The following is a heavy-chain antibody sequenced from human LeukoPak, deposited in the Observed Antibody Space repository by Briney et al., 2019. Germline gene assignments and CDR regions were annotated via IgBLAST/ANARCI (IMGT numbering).Heavy chain of an antibody. J-gene: IGHJ6*02. CDR3: ARRGPAGSSSSGMDV. V-gene: IGHV6-1*01. D-gene: IGHD6-6*01. CDR2: TYYRSKWYN. CDR1: GDSFSSNSTV. Sequence: SQTLSLTCAVSGDSFSSNSTVWNWLRQSPSRGLEWLGRTYYRSKWYNDYAGSVKSRITINPDTSKNQFSLQLNSVTPEDTAVYYCARRGPAGSSSSGMDVWGQGTTVTVSS.